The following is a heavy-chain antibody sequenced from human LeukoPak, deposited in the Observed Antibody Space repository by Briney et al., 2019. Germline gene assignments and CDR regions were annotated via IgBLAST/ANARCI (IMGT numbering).Heavy chain of an antibody. CDR2: INPDGSEK. CDR1: GFTFNTFW. J-gene: IGHJ4*02. V-gene: IGHV3-7*01. CDR3: AKASRGYSSSWYYFDY. D-gene: IGHD6-13*01. Sequence: GGSLRLSCAGSGFTFNTFWMNWVRQAPGKGLEWVANINPDGSEKYLVDSVKGRFSISRDNAKNLLYLQMSGLRAEDTAVYYCAKASRGYSSSWYYFDYWGQGTLVTVTS.